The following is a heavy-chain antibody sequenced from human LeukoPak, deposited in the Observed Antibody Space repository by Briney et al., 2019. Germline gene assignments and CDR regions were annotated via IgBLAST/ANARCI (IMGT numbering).Heavy chain of an antibody. D-gene: IGHD4-17*01. CDR1: GYTFTRYY. J-gene: IGHJ4*02. V-gene: IGHV1-2*02. CDR2: INPNSGGT. CDR3: ARVNDYGDYGVDY. Sequence: ASVKVSCKASGYTFTRYYMHWLRQAPGQGLEWMGWINPNSGGTNYAQKFQGRVTMTRDTSISAAYMELSRLRSDDTAVYYCARVNDYGDYGVDYWGQGTLVTVSS.